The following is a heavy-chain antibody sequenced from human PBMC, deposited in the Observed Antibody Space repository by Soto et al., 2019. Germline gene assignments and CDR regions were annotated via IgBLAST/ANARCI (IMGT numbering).Heavy chain of an antibody. J-gene: IGHJ4*02. CDR1: GFSLNTNAVG. Sequence: QITLKESGPTLVKPTQTLTLTCTFSGFSLNTNAVGVAWIRQPPGKALEWLALLYCDDDKRYSPSLKSRLTITTDTSKNQVVLTMTNMDPEDTATYYCAHRRVRDSSGENFDSWGQGTLVTVSS. CDR2: LYCDDDK. V-gene: IGHV2-5*02. D-gene: IGHD6-19*01. CDR3: AHRRVRDSSGENFDS.